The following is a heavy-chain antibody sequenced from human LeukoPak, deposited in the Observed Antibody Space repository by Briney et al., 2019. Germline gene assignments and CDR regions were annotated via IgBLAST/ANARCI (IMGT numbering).Heavy chain of an antibody. CDR3: VYGGSYYVA. CDR2: IKQDGSEK. J-gene: IGHJ5*02. D-gene: IGHD1-26*01. V-gene: IGHV3-7*01. CDR1: GFTFSSYE. Sequence: AGGSLRLSCAASGFTFSSYEMNWVRQAPGKGLEWVANIKQDGSEKFYVDSMKGRFTISRDNSKNSLYLQMNSLRAEDTAMYYCVYGGSYYVAWGQGTLVTVSS.